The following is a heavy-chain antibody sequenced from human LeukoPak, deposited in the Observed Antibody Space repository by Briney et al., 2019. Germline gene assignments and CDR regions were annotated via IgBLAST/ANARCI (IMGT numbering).Heavy chain of an antibody. Sequence: SGALSLTCAVSGGSISSSNWWSWVRQPPGKGLEWIGEIYHSGSTNYNPPLKSRVTISVDKSKNQFSLKLSSVTAADTAVYYCARDSDSSGYRFDPWGQGTLVTVSS. CDR2: IYHSGST. CDR3: ARDSDSSGYRFDP. CDR1: GGSISSSNW. D-gene: IGHD3-22*01. J-gene: IGHJ5*02. V-gene: IGHV4-4*02.